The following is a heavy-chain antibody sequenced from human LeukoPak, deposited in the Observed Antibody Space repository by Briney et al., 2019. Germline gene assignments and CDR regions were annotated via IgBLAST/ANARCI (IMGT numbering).Heavy chain of an antibody. Sequence: GESLKISCKGSGYSFTTYWIGWVRQMPGKGLECLGVIYPGDSDTRYSPSFQGQVTISADKSISTAYLQWSSLKASDTAMYYCARLSSSWSYYYYGMDVWGQGTTVTVSS. CDR2: IYPGDSDT. J-gene: IGHJ6*02. V-gene: IGHV5-51*01. CDR1: GYSFTTYW. D-gene: IGHD6-13*01. CDR3: ARLSSSWSYYYYGMDV.